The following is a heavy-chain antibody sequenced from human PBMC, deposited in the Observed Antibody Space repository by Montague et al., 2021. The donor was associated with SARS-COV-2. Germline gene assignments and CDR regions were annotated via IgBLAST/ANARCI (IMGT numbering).Heavy chain of an antibody. J-gene: IGHJ4*02. CDR3: AKDAPEYYYDSSGSPADY. CDR2: ISGDGGST. V-gene: IGHV3-43*02. D-gene: IGHD3-22*01. CDR1: GFTFDDYA. Sequence: SLRLSCAASGFTFDDYAMHWVRQAPGKGLEWVSLISGDGGSTYYADSVKGRFTISRDNSKNSLYLQMNSLRTEDTALYYCAKDAPEYYYDSSGSPADYWGRGTLVTVSS.